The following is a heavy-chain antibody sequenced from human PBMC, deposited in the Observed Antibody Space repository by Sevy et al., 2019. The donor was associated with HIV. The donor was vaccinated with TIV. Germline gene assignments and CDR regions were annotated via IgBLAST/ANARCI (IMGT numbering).Heavy chain of an antibody. D-gene: IGHD3-16*01. CDR3: ARDRWFGGFWGSWFDP. CDR2: ISGSGSTI. V-gene: IGHV3-11*04. J-gene: IGHJ5*02. Sequence: GGSLRLSCAASGFTFSNYYMSWIRQAPGKGLEWVSYISGSGSTIYYADSVKGRFTISRDNARTSLFLQMDSLRAEDTALYYCARDRWFGGFWGSWFDPWGQGSLVTVSS. CDR1: GFTFSNYY.